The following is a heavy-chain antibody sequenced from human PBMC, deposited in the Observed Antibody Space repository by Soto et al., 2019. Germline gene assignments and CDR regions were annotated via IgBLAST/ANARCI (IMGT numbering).Heavy chain of an antibody. D-gene: IGHD1-7*01. CDR2: ISSSSSYI. CDR1: GFTFSSYS. V-gene: IGHV3-21*01. Sequence: EVQLVESGGGLVKPGGSLRLSCTASGFTFSSYSMNWVRQAPGKGLEWVSSISSSSSYIYYADSVKGRFTISRDNANNSLYLQMNSLSAEDTAVYYCARWSGYCNYEDYYYYMDVWGKGTTVTVSS. CDR3: ARWSGYCNYEDYYYYMDV. J-gene: IGHJ6*03.